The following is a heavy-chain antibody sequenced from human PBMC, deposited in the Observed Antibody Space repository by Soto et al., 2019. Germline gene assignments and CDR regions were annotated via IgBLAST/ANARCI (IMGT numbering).Heavy chain of an antibody. D-gene: IGHD5-18*01. V-gene: IGHV3-23*01. J-gene: IGHJ4*02. CDR2: TSGSGGST. CDR1: GFTFNNYA. Sequence: GGSLRLSCAASGFTFNNYAMNWVRQAPGKGLEWVSATSGSGGSTYYADSVKGRFTVSRDNSKNTLFLQMNSLRAEDTAVYYCAKDWGENSYPPNYFDCWGQGTLVTVSS. CDR3: AKDWGENSYPPNYFDC.